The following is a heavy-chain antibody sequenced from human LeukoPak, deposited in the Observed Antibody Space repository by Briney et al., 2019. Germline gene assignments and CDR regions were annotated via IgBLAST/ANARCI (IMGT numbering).Heavy chain of an antibody. CDR1: GGSISTFY. V-gene: IGHV4-59*01. D-gene: IGHD5-12*01. J-gene: IGHJ3*02. Sequence: SETLSLTYTVSGGSISTFYWSWIRQPPGQGLEWIGYISYSGSTNYNPSLKSRVTISVDRTKSQFSLKLSSVTAAGTAVYYCARGHSGYDFDAFDIWGQGTLVTVSS. CDR3: ARGHSGYDFDAFDI. CDR2: ISYSGST.